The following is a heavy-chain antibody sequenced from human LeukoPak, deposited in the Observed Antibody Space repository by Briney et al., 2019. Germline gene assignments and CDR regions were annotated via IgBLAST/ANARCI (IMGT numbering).Heavy chain of an antibody. CDR2: IKSKTDGGTT. Sequence: GGSLRLSCADSGFTFRNARMRWVRQAPGKGLEWVGRIKSKTDGGTTDYAAPVKGRFTISRDDSKNTLYLQMNSLKTEDTAVYYCTTDTINPPGMYYDIRLYYGIDVCGPGTTVTVSS. D-gene: IGHD3-9*01. V-gene: IGHV3-15*01. J-gene: IGHJ6*01. CDR3: TTDTINPPGMYYDIRLYYGIDV. CDR1: GFTFRNAR.